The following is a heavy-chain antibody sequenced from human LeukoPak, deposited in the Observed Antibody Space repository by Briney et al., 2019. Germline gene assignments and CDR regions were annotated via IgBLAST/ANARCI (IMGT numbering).Heavy chain of an antibody. CDR3: ARHHSSSWSDY. V-gene: IGHV3-33*01. CDR2: IWYDGSNK. CDR1: GFTFSNYG. D-gene: IGHD6-13*01. Sequence: GRSLRLSCAAFGFTFSNYGMHWVRQAPGKGLEWVAVIWYDGSNKYYADSVKGRFTISRDNSKNTLYLQMNSLRAEDTAVYYCARHHSSSWSDYWGQGTLVTVSS. J-gene: IGHJ4*02.